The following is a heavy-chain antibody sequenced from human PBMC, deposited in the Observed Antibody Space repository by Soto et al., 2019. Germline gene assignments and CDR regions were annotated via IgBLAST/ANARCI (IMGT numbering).Heavy chain of an antibody. V-gene: IGHV3-23*01. CDR3: AKDEYYYDSSGYSN. CDR2: ISGSGGST. D-gene: IGHD3-22*01. Sequence: SCAASGFTFSSYAMSWVRQAPGKGLEWVSAISGSGGSTYYADSVKGRFTISRDNSKNTLYLQMNSLRAEDTAVYYCAKDEYYYDSSGYSNWGQGTLVTVSS. CDR1: GFTFSSYA. J-gene: IGHJ4*02.